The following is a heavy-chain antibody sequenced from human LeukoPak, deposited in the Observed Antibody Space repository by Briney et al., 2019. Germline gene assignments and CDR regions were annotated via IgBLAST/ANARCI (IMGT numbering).Heavy chain of an antibody. V-gene: IGHV3-23*01. J-gene: IGHJ6*03. CDR2: ISGSGGST. D-gene: IGHD6-6*01. CDR1: GFTFSSYA. CDR3: AKASIAARQDYYYYMDV. Sequence: GGSLRLSCAASGFTFSSYAMSWVRQAPGKGLEWVSAISGSGGSTYYADSVKGRFTISRDNSKNTLYLQMNSLRAEDTAVYYCAKASIAARQDYYYYMDVWGKGITVTVSS.